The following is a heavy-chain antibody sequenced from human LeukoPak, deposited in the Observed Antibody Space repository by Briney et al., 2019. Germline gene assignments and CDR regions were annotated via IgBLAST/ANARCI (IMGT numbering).Heavy chain of an antibody. D-gene: IGHD2-8*01. V-gene: IGHV3-23*01. Sequence: GGSLRLSCAASGFSFSSYAMSWVRQAPGKGLEWVSSISGSGDNTYYAESVKGRFTLSRDNPKKTLYLQMSRLRVEATAVYYCANQSYARSLGKGGPGTLVSVSS. CDR3: ANQSYARSLGK. J-gene: IGHJ4*02. CDR2: ISGSGDNT. CDR1: GFSFSSYA.